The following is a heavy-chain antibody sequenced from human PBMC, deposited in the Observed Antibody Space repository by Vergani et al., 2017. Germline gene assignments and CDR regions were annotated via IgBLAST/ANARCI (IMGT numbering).Heavy chain of an antibody. CDR2: IYTSGST. J-gene: IGHJ6*02. CDR3: AREDSGSYFHYYGMDV. Sequence: QLQLQESGPGLVKPSETLSLTCTVSGGSISSSNNYWGWIRQSPGKGLEWIGRIYTSGSTNYNPSLKSRVTISVDTSKNQFSLKLSSVTAADTAVYYCAREDSGSYFHYYGMDVWGQGTTVTVSS. CDR1: GGSISSSNNY. V-gene: IGHV4-39*07. D-gene: IGHD1-26*01.